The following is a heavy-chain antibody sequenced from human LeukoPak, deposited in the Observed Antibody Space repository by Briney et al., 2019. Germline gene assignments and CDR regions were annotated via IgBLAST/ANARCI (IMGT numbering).Heavy chain of an antibody. CDR1: GASISNYY. CDR3: ARLGSYHDF. V-gene: IGHV4-4*09. J-gene: IGHJ4*02. D-gene: IGHD1-26*01. CDR2: IHSSGGS. Sequence: SEPLSLTCPVSGASISNYYWSWIRQTPEKGLEWMGHIHSSGGSSYYPSLKSRLTLSIDTSRNQLSLKLPSVTAADTAVYFCARLGSYHDFWGQGALVTVFS.